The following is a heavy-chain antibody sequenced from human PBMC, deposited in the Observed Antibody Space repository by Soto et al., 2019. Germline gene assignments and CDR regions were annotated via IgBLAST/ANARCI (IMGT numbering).Heavy chain of an antibody. CDR1: GFTFDDYA. J-gene: IGHJ6*02. V-gene: IGHV3-9*01. D-gene: IGHD6-19*01. Sequence: GGSLRLSCAASGFTFDDYAMHWVRQAPGKGLERVSGISWNSGSIGYADSVKGRFTISRENAKNSLYLQMNSLRAEDTALYYCAKTNVIAVAGTDFYYGMDVWGQGTTVTVSS. CDR3: AKTNVIAVAGTDFYYGMDV. CDR2: ISWNSGSI.